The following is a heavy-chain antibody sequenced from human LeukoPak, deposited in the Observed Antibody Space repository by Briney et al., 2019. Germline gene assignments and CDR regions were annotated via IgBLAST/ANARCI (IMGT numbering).Heavy chain of an antibody. Sequence: GGSLRLSCAASGFTFSSYSMNWVRQAPGKGLEWFSSISSSSSYIYYADSVKGRFTISRDNAKNSLYLQMNSLRAEDTAVYYCARDLRDYYGSGPINWFDPWGQGTLVTVSS. CDR3: ARDLRDYYGSGPINWFDP. CDR2: ISSSSSYI. CDR1: GFTFSSYS. D-gene: IGHD3-10*01. J-gene: IGHJ5*02. V-gene: IGHV3-21*01.